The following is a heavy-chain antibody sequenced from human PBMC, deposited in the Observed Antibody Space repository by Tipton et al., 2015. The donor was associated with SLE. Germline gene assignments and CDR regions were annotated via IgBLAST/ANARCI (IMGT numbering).Heavy chain of an antibody. J-gene: IGHJ3*02. CDR1: DASISSISYF. CDR2: LYFSGNT. V-gene: IGHV4-39*07. CDR3: ARAEGSWDAFDI. D-gene: IGHD2-15*01. Sequence: TLSLTCTVSDASISSISYFWGWVRQPPGKGLEWIGSLYFSGNTFYSPSLKSRVTLSVDTSKNQFSLKLSSVTAADTAVYYCARAEGSWDAFDIWGQGTMVTVSS.